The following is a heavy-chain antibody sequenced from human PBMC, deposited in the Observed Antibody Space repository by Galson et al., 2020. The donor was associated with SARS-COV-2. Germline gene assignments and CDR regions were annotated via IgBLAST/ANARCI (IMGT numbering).Heavy chain of an antibody. V-gene: IGHV4-31*03. CDR3: ARGEEQQSSSMDV. D-gene: IGHD6-13*01. Sequence: ETSETLSLTCTVSGGSISSGGYYWSWIHQHPGKGLEWIGYIYYSGSTYYNPSLKSRVTISVDTSKNQFSLKLSSVTAADTAVYYCARGEEQQSSSMDVWGQGTTVTVSS. CDR2: IYYSGST. CDR1: GGSISSGGYY. J-gene: IGHJ6*02.